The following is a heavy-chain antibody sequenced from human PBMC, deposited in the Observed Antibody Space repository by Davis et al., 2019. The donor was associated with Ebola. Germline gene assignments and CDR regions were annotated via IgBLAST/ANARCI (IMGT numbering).Heavy chain of an antibody. CDR1: GFTFNTYA. J-gene: IGHJ4*02. CDR2: ISSSGTVT. Sequence: ESLNISCAASGFTFNTYAMSWVRQPPEKGLEWISSISSSGTVTYYDDSVKCRFTISRDSSKNTLVLQMNSLRAEDTDLYSCTKGARDYSSSPFDYWGQGTLVTVSS. D-gene: IGHD3-22*01. CDR3: TKGARDYSSSPFDY. V-gene: IGHV3-23*01.